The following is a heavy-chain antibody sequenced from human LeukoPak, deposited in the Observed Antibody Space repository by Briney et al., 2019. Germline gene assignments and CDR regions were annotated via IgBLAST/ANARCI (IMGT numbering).Heavy chain of an antibody. CDR2: ISYDGSNK. CDR3: ARDMGVEMATIFDY. CDR1: GFTFSSYA. V-gene: IGHV3-30-3*01. D-gene: IGHD5-24*01. Sequence: PGRSLRLSCAASGFTFSSYAMHWVRQAPGKGLEWVAVISYDGSNKYYADSVKGRFTISRDNSKNTLYLQMNSLRAEDTAVYYCARDMGVEMATIFDYWGQGTLVTVSS. J-gene: IGHJ4*02.